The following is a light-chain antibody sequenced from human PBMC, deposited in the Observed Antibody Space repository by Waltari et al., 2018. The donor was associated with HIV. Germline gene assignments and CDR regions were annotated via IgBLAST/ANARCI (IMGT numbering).Light chain of an antibody. Sequence: DIQMTQSPSSLSASVGDKISLTCRTIQDISNYLAWFQQKPGEAPKSLIFDASSLQSGVPSKFSGSGSGTDFTLTISSLQPEDFATYYCQQYHSYPYTFGQGTKLES. J-gene: IGKJ2*01. CDR1: QDISNY. V-gene: IGKV1-16*02. CDR3: QQYHSYPYT. CDR2: DAS.